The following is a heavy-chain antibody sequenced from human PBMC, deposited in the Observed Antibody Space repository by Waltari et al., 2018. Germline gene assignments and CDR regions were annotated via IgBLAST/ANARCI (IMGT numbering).Heavy chain of an antibody. CDR1: GGSMSNYY. CDR3: AREITVAPYYFDS. CDR2: IYTSGRT. Sequence: QVQLQESGPGLMKSSETLSLTCTVSGGSMSNYYWNWIRQAAGKGLEWIGRIYTSGRTYYNPSLKSRVTMSVDTSKSQFSLRLISVTAADTAVYYCAREITVAPYYFDSWGQGPLVTVSS. J-gene: IGHJ4*02. V-gene: IGHV4-4*07. D-gene: IGHD3-16*01.